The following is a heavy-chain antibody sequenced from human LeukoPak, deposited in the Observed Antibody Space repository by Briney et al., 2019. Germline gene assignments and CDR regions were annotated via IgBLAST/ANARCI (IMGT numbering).Heavy chain of an antibody. V-gene: IGHV1-8*01. CDR2: MNPNSGNT. CDR3: ASGGDYGDSGAFDI. J-gene: IGHJ3*02. D-gene: IGHD4-17*01. CDR1: GYTFTSYD. Sequence: ASVMVSCKASGYTFTSYDINWVRQATGQGLEWMGWMNPNSGNTGYAQKFQGRVTMARNTSISTAYMELSSLRAEDTAVYYCASGGDYGDSGAFDIWGQGTMVTVSS.